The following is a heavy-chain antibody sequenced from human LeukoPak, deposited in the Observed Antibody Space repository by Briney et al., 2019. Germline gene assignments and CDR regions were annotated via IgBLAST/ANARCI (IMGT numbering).Heavy chain of an antibody. D-gene: IGHD3-3*01. CDR1: GGSISSYY. J-gene: IGHJ5*02. Sequence: SETLSLTCTVSGGSISSYYWSWIRQPAGKGLEWIGRIYTSGSTNYNPSLKSRVPMSVDTSKNQFSLKLSSVTAADTAVYYCARDDYDFWSGPRGFDPWGQGTLVTVSS. V-gene: IGHV4-4*07. CDR3: ARDDYDFWSGPRGFDP. CDR2: IYTSGST.